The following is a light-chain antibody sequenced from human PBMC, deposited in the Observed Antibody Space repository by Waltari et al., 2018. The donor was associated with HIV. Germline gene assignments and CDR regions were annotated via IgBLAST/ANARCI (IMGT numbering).Light chain of an antibody. CDR3: SSYTGYNDFL. CDR1: SSDVGGYNY. Sequence: QSALTQPPSASGSPGQSVTISYTGTSSDVGGYNYVSWYQQHPGKAPKLMIFEVTKRPSGVPNRFSGSKSGNTASLTVSGLQADDEADYYCSSYTGYNDFLFGAGTKLTVL. J-gene: IGLJ3*02. V-gene: IGLV2-8*01. CDR2: EVT.